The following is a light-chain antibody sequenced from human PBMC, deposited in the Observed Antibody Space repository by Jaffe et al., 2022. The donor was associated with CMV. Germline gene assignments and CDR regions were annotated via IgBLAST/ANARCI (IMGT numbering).Light chain of an antibody. CDR2: EVS. Sequence: QSALTQPPSVSGSPGQSVTISCTGTSSDVGSYNRVSWYQQSPGTAPKLMIYEVSNRPSGVPDRFSGSKSGNTASLTISGLQAEDESDYYCSSYTSSSTSVFGTGTKVTVL. V-gene: IGLV2-18*02. CDR3: SSYTSSSTSV. J-gene: IGLJ1*01. CDR1: SSDVGSYNR.